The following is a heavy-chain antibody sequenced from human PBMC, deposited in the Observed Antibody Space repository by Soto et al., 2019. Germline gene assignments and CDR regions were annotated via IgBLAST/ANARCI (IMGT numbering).Heavy chain of an antibody. J-gene: IGHJ3*02. V-gene: IGHV3-64*01. CDR3: ARSYDSSGYYYGYAFDI. D-gene: IGHD3-22*01. Sequence: GGSLRLSCAASGFTFSSYAMHWVRQAPGKGLEYVSAISSNGGSTHYANSVKGRFTISRDNAKNSLYLQMNSLRVEDTAFYYCARSYDSSGYYYGYAFDIWGQGTMVTVSS. CDR2: ISSNGGST. CDR1: GFTFSSYA.